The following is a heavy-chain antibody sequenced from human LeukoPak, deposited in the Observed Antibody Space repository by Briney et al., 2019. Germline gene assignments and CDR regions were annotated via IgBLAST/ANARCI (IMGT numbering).Heavy chain of an antibody. CDR3: AKDTHYDFWSGYPDY. CDR1: GFTLSSYA. J-gene: IGHJ4*02. V-gene: IGHV3-23*01. Sequence: PGGSLRLSCAASGFTLSSYAMSWVRQAPGKGLEWASAISGSGGSTYYADSVKGRFTISRDNSKNTLYLQMNSLRAEDTAVYYCAKDTHYDFWSGYPDYWGQGTLVTVSS. CDR2: ISGSGGST. D-gene: IGHD3-3*01.